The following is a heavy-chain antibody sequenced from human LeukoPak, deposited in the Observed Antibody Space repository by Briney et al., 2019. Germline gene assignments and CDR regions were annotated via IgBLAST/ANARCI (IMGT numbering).Heavy chain of an antibody. J-gene: IGHJ4*02. CDR2: IRYDGSNK. CDR1: GFTFSSYG. CDR3: AKDFKIAQQLVVAFDY. Sequence: GGSLRLSCAASGFTFSSYGMHWVRQAPGKGLEWVAFIRYDGSNKYYADSVKGRFTISRDNSKNTLYLQMNSLRAEDTAVYYCAKDFKIAQQLVVAFDYWGQGTLVTVSS. V-gene: IGHV3-30*02. D-gene: IGHD6-13*01.